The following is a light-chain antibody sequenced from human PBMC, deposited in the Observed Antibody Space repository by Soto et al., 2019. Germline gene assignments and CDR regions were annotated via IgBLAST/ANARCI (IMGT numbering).Light chain of an antibody. CDR2: GNN. CDR1: RSSIGTPYD. CDR3: QSYDSSLSGPVV. Sequence: QSVLTQPPSVSGAPGQRVTISCTGSRSSIGTPYDVHWYQQLPGSAPQLLIYGNNNRPSGVPDRFSGSRSGATAFLAISGLQAEDEADYYCQSYDSSLSGPVVFGGGTKVTVL. J-gene: IGLJ2*01. V-gene: IGLV1-40*03.